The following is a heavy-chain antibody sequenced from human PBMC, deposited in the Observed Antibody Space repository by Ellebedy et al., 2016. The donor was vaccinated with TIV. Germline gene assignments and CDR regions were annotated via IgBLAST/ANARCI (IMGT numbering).Heavy chain of an antibody. D-gene: IGHD3-22*01. CDR1: GGTFSSYA. V-gene: IGHV1-69*13. Sequence: AASVKVSCKASGGTFSSYAISWVRQAPGQGLEWMGGIIPIFGTANYAQKFQGRVTITADESTSTAYMELSSLRSEDTAVYYCARDTRSYYYDSSGYYGWFDPWGQGTLVTVSS. CDR3: ARDTRSYYYDSSGYYGWFDP. J-gene: IGHJ5*02. CDR2: IIPIFGTA.